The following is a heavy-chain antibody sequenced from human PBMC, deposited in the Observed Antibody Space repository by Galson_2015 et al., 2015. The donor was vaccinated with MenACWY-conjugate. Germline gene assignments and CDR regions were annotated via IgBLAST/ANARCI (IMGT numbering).Heavy chain of an antibody. CDR2: IHYSGST. J-gene: IGHJ4*02. V-gene: IGHV4-59*08. Sequence: SETLSLTCSVSGGSISGYYWSWIRQPPGKGLEYIAYIHYSGSTNYNPSLESRVTMSVDTAKNQFSRRLRSVTVADTAVYYCARQTCSGGGCYEGDWGQGTLVTVSS. D-gene: IGHD2-15*01. CDR3: ARQTCSGGGCYEGD. CDR1: GGSISGYY.